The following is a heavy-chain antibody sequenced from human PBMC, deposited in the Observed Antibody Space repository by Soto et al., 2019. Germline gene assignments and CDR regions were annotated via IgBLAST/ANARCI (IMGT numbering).Heavy chain of an antibody. CDR2: ISGSGGST. D-gene: IGHD2-15*01. CDR3: AKDLYCSGGSCSPENDDYYYYGMDV. J-gene: IGHJ6*02. Sequence: GGSLRLSCAASGFTFSSYAMSWVRQAPGKGLEWVSAISGSGGSTYKAESVKGRVTNSREKSKNTLKQQIKSLRAEDTAVYYCAKDLYCSGGSCSPENDDYYYYGMDVWGQGTTVTVSS. CDR1: GFTFSSYA. V-gene: IGHV3-23*01.